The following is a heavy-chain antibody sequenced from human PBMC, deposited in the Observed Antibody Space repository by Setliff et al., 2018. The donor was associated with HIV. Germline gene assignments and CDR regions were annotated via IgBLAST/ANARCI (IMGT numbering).Heavy chain of an antibody. D-gene: IGHD3-22*01. CDR2: IIPMYGVA. V-gene: IGHV1-69*10. Sequence: SVKVSCKASGGTFSSYVISWVRQAPGQGPEWMGGIIPMYGVANYAQKFQGRIISTRDTSASTAYMELSSLRSEDTAVYYCARASHDSSGYYYYFAYWGQGTLVTVSS. CDR3: ARASHDSSGYYYYFAY. CDR1: GGTFSSYV. J-gene: IGHJ4*02.